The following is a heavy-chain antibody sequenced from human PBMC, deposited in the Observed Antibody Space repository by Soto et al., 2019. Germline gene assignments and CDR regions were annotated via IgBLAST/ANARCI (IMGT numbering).Heavy chain of an antibody. CDR3: ARPLPARVRGVHYYYYGMDV. CDR2: IWYDGSNK. D-gene: IGHD3-10*01. V-gene: IGHV3-33*01. Sequence: GGSLRLSCAASGFTFSSYGMHWVRQAPGKGLEWVAVIWYDGSNKYYADSVKGRFTISRDNSKNTLYLQMNSLRAEDTAVYYCARPLPARVRGVHYYYYGMDVWGQGTTVTVSS. CDR1: GFTFSSYG. J-gene: IGHJ6*02.